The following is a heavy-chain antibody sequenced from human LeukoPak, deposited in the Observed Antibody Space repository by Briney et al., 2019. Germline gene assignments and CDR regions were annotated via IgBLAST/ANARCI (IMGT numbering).Heavy chain of an antibody. J-gene: IGHJ4*02. CDR2: IYYSGST. CDR1: GGSISSYY. CDR3: ARDREGESYFDY. Sequence: SETLSLTCTVSGGSISSYYWSWIRQPPGKALEWIGYIYYSGSTNYNPSLKSRVIISVDTSKNQFSLKLSSVTAADTAIYYCARDREGESYFDYWGQGTLVTVSS. D-gene: IGHD2-21*01. V-gene: IGHV4-59*01.